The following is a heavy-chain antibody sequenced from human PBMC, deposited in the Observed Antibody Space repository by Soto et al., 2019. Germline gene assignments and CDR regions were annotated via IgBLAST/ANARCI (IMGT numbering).Heavy chain of an antibody. CDR1: GGSFSRYS. CDR2: INHTGST. D-gene: IGHD2-8*02. Sequence: SETLSLTCAVCGGSFSRYSWTWIRQPPGTGLEWIGEINHTGSTNYNPSLKSRVTISVDTSKNQFSLKLTSVTAADTAVYYCARDKITGLFDYWGQGTLVTVSS. V-gene: IGHV4-34*01. CDR3: ARDKITGLFDY. J-gene: IGHJ4*02.